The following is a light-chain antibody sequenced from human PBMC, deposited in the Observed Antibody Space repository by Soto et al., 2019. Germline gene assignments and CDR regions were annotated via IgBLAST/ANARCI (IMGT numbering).Light chain of an antibody. CDR3: SSYTSSSVV. V-gene: IGLV2-14*01. CDR1: SIDVGGYNY. Sequence: QSVLTQPASVSGSPGQSITISCTGTSIDVGGYNYVSWYQQHPGKAPKLMIYDVSNRPSGVSNRFSGSKSGNTASLTISGLQAEDEADYYCSSYTSSSVVFGGGTQLTVL. J-gene: IGLJ2*01. CDR2: DVS.